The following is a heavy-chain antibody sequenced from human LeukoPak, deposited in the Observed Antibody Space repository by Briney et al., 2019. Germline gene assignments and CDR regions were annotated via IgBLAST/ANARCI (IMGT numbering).Heavy chain of an antibody. D-gene: IGHD1-1*01. CDR2: ISGSGGST. V-gene: IGHV3-23*01. CDR3: AKVGHRTTGTTEYYYYYGMDV. J-gene: IGHJ6*02. Sequence: HTGGSLRLSCAASGFTFSSYAMSWVRQAPGKGLEWVSAISGSGGSTYYADSVKGRFTISRDNSKNTLYLQMNSLRAEDTAVYYCAKVGHRTTGTTEYYYYYGMDVWGQGTTVTVSS. CDR1: GFTFSSYA.